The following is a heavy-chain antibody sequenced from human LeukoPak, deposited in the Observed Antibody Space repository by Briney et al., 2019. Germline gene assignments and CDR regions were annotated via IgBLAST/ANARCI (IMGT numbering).Heavy chain of an antibody. CDR2: TSWNGKRN. J-gene: IGHJ4*02. CDR1: GFTFDDYA. CDR3: AKDGKNHFDS. D-gene: IGHD1-14*01. V-gene: IGHV3-43*02. Sequence: GGSLRLSCAASGFTFDDYAMHWVRQAPGKGLEWVSGTSWNGKRNNYADSVKGRFTISRDNSKNSLYLQMNSLRTEDTALYYCAKDGKNHFDSWGQGALVTVSS.